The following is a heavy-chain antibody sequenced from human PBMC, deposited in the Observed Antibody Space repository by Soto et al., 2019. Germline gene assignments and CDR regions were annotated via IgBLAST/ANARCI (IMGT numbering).Heavy chain of an antibody. V-gene: IGHV5-51*01. Sequence: PGESLKISCKGSGYSFTSYWIGWVRQMPGKGLEWMGIIYPGDSDTRYSPSFQGQVTISADKSISTAYLQWSSLKASDTAMYYCARQGYPGDFWSGYPQLYGMDVWGQGTTVTVPS. CDR2: IYPGDSDT. D-gene: IGHD3-3*01. J-gene: IGHJ6*02. CDR1: GYSFTSYW. CDR3: ARQGYPGDFWSGYPQLYGMDV.